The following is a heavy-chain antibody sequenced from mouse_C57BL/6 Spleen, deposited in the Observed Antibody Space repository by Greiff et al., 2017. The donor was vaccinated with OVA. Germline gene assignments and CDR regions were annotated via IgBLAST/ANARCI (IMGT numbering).Heavy chain of an antibody. Sequence: EVQLQQSGPELVKPGASVKISCKASGYTFTDYYMNWVKQSHGKSLEWIGDINPNNGGTSYNQKFKGKATLTVDKSSSTAYMELRSLTSEDSAVYYCARWGGKGVYYAMDYWGQGTSVTVSS. CDR3: ARWGGKGVYYAMDY. J-gene: IGHJ4*01. CDR2: INPNNGGT. CDR1: GYTFTDYY. V-gene: IGHV1-26*01. D-gene: IGHD1-1*02.